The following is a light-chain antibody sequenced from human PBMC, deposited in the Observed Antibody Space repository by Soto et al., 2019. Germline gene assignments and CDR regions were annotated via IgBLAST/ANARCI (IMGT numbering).Light chain of an antibody. J-gene: IGLJ1*01. CDR3: ISYTSDDVRDV. V-gene: IGLV2-14*01. Sequence: QSALTQPASVSGTPGQSITISCTGSNSDVGIYDFVSWYQHHPGRAPKLIVSEVSHRPSGVSNRFSGSKSGNKASLTISGLQSEDEDDYYCISYTSDDVRDVFGTRTKVTVL. CDR2: EVS. CDR1: NSDVGIYDF.